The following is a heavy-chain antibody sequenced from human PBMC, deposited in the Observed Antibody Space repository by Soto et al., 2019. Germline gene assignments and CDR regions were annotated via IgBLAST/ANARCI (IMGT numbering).Heavy chain of an antibody. CDR2: IYYSGST. CDR1: GGSISSGGYY. J-gene: IGHJ4*02. Sequence: QVQLQESGPGLVKPSQTLSLTCTVSGGSISSGGYYWSWIRQHPGKGLEWIGYIYYSGSTYYNPSLKGRVTISGDTSKNMFSLELSSVTVADTAVYYCARVARVDRDYVLTFDYWGQGTLVTVSS. CDR3: ARVARVDRDYVLTFDY. D-gene: IGHD3-16*01. V-gene: IGHV4-31*03.